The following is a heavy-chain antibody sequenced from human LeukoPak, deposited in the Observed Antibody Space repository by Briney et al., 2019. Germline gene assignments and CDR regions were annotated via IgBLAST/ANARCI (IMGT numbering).Heavy chain of an antibody. Sequence: GESLKISCKCSGYSFTSYWIGWVRQMPGKGLEWMGMIYPGDSDTRYSPSFQGQVTISADKSISTAYLQWSSLKASDTAMYYCARQSYYDSSGMVDYWGQGTLVTVSS. D-gene: IGHD3-22*01. V-gene: IGHV5-51*01. CDR3: ARQSYYDSSGMVDY. J-gene: IGHJ4*02. CDR2: IYPGDSDT. CDR1: GYSFTSYW.